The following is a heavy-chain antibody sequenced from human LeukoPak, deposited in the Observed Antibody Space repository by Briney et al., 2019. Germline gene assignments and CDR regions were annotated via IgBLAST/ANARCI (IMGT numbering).Heavy chain of an antibody. J-gene: IGHJ6*02. Sequence: SETLSLTCAVYGGSFSGYYWSWIRQPPGKGLEWIGEINHSGSTNYNPSLKSRVTISVDTSKNQFSLKLSSVTAADMAVYYCARGDYDFWSGYDYYYYGMDVWGQGTTVTVSS. CDR3: ARGDYDFWSGYDYYYYGMDV. CDR1: GGSFSGYY. CDR2: INHSGST. V-gene: IGHV4-34*01. D-gene: IGHD3-3*01.